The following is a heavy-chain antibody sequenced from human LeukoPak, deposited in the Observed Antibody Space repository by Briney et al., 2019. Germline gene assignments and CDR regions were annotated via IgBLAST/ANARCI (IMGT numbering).Heavy chain of an antibody. J-gene: IGHJ2*01. CDR1: GDSISSGDYY. CDR2: IYYSGNT. V-gene: IGHV4-30-4*08. CDR3: ARHVQECYCSGGSCCDWYFDL. D-gene: IGHD2-15*01. Sequence: SETLSLTCTVSGDSISSGDYYWSWIRQPPGKGLEWIGYIYYSGNTYYNPSLQSRVTISVDTSKNQFSLKLSSVTAADTAVYYCARHVQECYCSGGSCCDWYFDLWGRGTLVTVSS.